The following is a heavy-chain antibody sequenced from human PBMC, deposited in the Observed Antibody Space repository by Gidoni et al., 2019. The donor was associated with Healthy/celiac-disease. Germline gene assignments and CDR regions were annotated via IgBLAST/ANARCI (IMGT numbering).Heavy chain of an antibody. CDR2: INPNSGGT. CDR1: GYTFTGYY. V-gene: IGHV1-2*06. D-gene: IGHD5-12*01. Sequence: QVQLVQSGAEVKKPGASVKVSCQASGYTFTGYYMHWVRQAPGQGLEWMGRINPNSGGTNYAQKFQGRVTMTRDTSISTAYMELSRLRSDDTAVYYCARADIVATTGGDYWGQGTLVTVSS. J-gene: IGHJ4*02. CDR3: ARADIVATTGGDY.